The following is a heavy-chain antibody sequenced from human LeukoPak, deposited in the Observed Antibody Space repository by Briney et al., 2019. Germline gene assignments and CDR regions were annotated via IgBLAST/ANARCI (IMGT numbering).Heavy chain of an antibody. D-gene: IGHD6-13*01. Sequence: SETLSLTCAVYGGSFSGYYWSWIRQPPGKGLEWIGEINHSGNTNYNPSLKSRVTISVDTSKNQFSLKLSSVTAADTAVYYCARGRIPSRYSSSWHGYWGQGTLVTVSS. CDR3: ARGRIPSRYSSSWHGY. CDR2: INHSGNT. V-gene: IGHV4-34*01. CDR1: GGSFSGYY. J-gene: IGHJ4*02.